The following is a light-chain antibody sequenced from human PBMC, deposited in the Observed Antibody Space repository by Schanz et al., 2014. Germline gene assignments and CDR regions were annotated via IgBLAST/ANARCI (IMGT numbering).Light chain of an antibody. Sequence: QSVLTQPPSVSGAPGQRVTVSCTGGSSNIGAGYDVHWYQQLPGTAPRLLMFENKHRPSGVPDRFSGSKSGTSASLAISGLRSEDEGDYFCAVWDDSLSGVFGTGTQLTVL. CDR1: SSNIGAGYD. CDR3: AVWDDSLSGV. J-gene: IGLJ1*01. CDR2: ENK. V-gene: IGLV1-40*01.